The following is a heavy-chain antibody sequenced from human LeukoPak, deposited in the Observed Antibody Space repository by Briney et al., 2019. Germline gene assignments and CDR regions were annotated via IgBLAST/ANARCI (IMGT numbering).Heavy chain of an antibody. D-gene: IGHD3-10*01. V-gene: IGHV4-4*07. CDR2: IYGSGST. CDR1: GGSISSY. CDR3: ARDSGTTGEVKFDP. J-gene: IGHJ5*02. Sequence: PETLSLTCTVSGGSISSYWSWIRQPAGKGLEWIGRIYGSGSTTYNPSLKSRVTMSLDMSKNQFFLKLSSVTAADTAVYYCARDSGTTGEVKFDPWGQGTLVTVSS.